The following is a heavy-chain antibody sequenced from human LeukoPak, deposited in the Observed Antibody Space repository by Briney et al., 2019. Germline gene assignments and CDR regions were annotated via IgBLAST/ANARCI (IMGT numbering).Heavy chain of an antibody. J-gene: IGHJ5*02. V-gene: IGHV1-2*02. CDR1: GGTFKNYA. D-gene: IGHD3-10*01. CDR3: ARLSLTYYYGSGSYGWFDP. Sequence: GASVKVSCKASGGTFKNYAFSWVRQAPGQGLEWMGWINPNSGGTNYAQKFQGRVTMTRDTSISTAYMELSRLRSDDTAVYYCARLSLTYYYGSGSYGWFDPWGQGTLVTVSS. CDR2: INPNSGGT.